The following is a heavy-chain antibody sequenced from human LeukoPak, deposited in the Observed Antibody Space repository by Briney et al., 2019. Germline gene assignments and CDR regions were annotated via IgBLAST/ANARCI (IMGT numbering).Heavy chain of an antibody. V-gene: IGHV4-34*01. CDR2: INHSGST. J-gene: IGHJ5*02. CDR3: ARRVPIYAFWSGPIRAWFDP. CDR1: GGSFSGYY. D-gene: IGHD3-3*01. Sequence: SETLSLTCAVYGGSFSGYYWSWIRQPPGKGLEWIGEINHSGSTNYNPSLKSRVTISVDTSKNQFSLKLSSVTAADTAVYYSARRVPIYAFWSGPIRAWFDPWGQGTLVTVSS.